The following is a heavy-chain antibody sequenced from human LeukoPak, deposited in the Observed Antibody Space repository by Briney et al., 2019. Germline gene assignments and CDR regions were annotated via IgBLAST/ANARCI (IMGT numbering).Heavy chain of an antibody. CDR1: GGTFSSYA. CDR2: IIPILGIA. V-gene: IGHV1-69*04. CDR3: ARVGYSSGWYESARRYYFDY. D-gene: IGHD6-19*01. Sequence: EASVKVSCKASGGTFSSYAISWVRQAPGQGLEWMGRIIPILGIANYAQKFQGRVTITADKSTSTAYMELSSLRSEDTAVYYCARVGYSSGWYESARRYYFDYWGRGTLVTVSS. J-gene: IGHJ4*02.